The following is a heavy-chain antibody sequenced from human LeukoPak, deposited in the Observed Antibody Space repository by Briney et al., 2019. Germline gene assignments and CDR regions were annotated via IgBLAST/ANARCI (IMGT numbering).Heavy chain of an antibody. Sequence: SETLSLTCAVYGGSFSGYFWSWMRHPPGKGLEWIGEINHSGSTNYNPSLKSRVTISVDTSKNQFSLKLSSVTAADTAVYYCARGLDYGDLTDYFDYWGQGTLVTVSS. CDR1: GGSFSGYF. V-gene: IGHV4-34*01. CDR2: INHSGST. D-gene: IGHD4-17*01. CDR3: ARGLDYGDLTDYFDY. J-gene: IGHJ4*02.